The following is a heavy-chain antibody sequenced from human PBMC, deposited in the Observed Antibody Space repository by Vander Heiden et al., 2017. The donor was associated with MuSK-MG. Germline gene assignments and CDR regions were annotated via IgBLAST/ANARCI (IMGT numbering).Heavy chain of an antibody. Sequence: EVQLVESGGGLVQPGESLRLSCAASGFSFSVYEMHWVRQGPGKGLEFVSAISNNGGTTYYAHSVKGRFSISRDNSKNTLYLQMGSLRAEDMAMYYCARDAGAGAIDYWGQGTLVTVSS. CDR1: GFSFSVYE. D-gene: IGHD3-10*01. CDR3: ARDAGAGAIDY. V-gene: IGHV3-64*01. CDR2: ISNNGGTT. J-gene: IGHJ4*02.